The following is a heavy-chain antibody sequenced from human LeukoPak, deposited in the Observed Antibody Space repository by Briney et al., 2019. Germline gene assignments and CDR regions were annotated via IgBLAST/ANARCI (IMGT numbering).Heavy chain of an antibody. CDR3: ARQALDPASIAAPDWFDP. CDR2: IYYSGST. Sequence: SETLSLTCTVSGGSISSSSYYWGWIRQPPGKGLEWIGSIYYSGSTYYNPPLKSRVTISVDTSKNQFSLKLSSVTAADTAVYYCARQALDPASIAAPDWFDPWGQGTLVTVSS. V-gene: IGHV4-39*01. J-gene: IGHJ5*02. D-gene: IGHD6-6*01. CDR1: GGSISSSSYY.